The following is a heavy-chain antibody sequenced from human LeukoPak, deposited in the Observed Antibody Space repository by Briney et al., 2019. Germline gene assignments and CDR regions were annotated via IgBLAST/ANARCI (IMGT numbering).Heavy chain of an antibody. D-gene: IGHD6-19*01. V-gene: IGHV3-23*01. CDR2: ISDSGGST. CDR3: AKDRKPGIAVAGVNFDY. CDR1: GFTFSSYA. Sequence: PGGSLRLSCAASGFTFSSYAMSWVRQAPGKGLEWVSGISDSGGSTYYADSVKGRFSISRDNSKNTLYLQMNSLGAEDTAVYYCAKDRKPGIAVAGVNFDYWGQGTLVTVSS. J-gene: IGHJ4*02.